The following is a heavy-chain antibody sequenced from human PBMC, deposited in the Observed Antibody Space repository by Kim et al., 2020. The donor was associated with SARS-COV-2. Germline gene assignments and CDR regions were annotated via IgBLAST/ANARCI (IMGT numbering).Heavy chain of an antibody. CDR1: GGSVSSGSYY. J-gene: IGHJ5*02. CDR2: IYYSGST. Sequence: SETLSLTCTVSGGSVSSGSYYWSWIRQPPGKGLEWIGYIYYSGSTNYNPSLKSRVTISVDTSKNQFSLKLSSVTAADTAVYYCARDTPGVNWFDPWGQGTLVTVSS. CDR3: ARDTPGVNWFDP. V-gene: IGHV4-61*01. D-gene: IGHD3-10*01.